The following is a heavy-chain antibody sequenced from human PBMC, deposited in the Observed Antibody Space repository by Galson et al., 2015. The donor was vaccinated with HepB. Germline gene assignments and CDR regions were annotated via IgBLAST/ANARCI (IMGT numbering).Heavy chain of an antibody. D-gene: IGHD4-17*01. V-gene: IGHV1-18*01. Sequence: SVKVSCKASGYTFPNYGISWVRQAPGQGLEWMGWISPYNGKTNYARKLQGRVALTTDTSTNTVYMELRSLRSDDTAVYYCARDTSYGDTSLFHWGQGTLVAVSS. CDR2: ISPYNGKT. J-gene: IGHJ4*02. CDR3: ARDTSYGDTSLFH. CDR1: GYTFPNYG.